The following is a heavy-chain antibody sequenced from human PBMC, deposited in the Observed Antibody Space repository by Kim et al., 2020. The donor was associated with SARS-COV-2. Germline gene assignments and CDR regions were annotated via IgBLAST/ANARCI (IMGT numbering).Heavy chain of an antibody. CDR1: GFTVSSNY. CDR3: ARVGSDYYYYGMDV. V-gene: IGHV3-66*01. J-gene: IGHJ6*02. CDR2: IYSGGST. Sequence: GGSLRLSCAASGFTVSSNYMSWVRQAPGKGLEWVSVIYSGGSTYYADSVKGRFTISRDNSKNTLYLQMNSLRAEDTAVYYCARVGSDYYYYGMDVWGQGTTVTVSS. D-gene: IGHD3-16*01.